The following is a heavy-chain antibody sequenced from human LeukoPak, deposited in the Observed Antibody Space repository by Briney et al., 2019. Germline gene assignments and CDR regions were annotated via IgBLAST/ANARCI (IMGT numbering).Heavy chain of an antibody. J-gene: IGHJ4*02. V-gene: IGHV4-34*01. D-gene: IGHD2-21*02. CDR1: GVSFSGYY. CDR2: INHSGST. CDR3: ARAYCGGDCYSRPL. Sequence: SETLSLTCAVYGVSFSGYYWSWIRQPPGKGLEWIGEINHSGSTNYNPSLKSRVTISVDTSKNQFSLKLSSVTAADTAVYYCARAYCGGDCYSRPLWGQGTLVTVSS.